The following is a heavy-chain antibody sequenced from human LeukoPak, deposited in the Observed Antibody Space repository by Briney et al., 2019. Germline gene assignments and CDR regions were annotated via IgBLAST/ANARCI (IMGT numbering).Heavy chain of an antibody. CDR3: ARLLLWFGESLYGMDV. J-gene: IGHJ6*02. Sequence: ASVNVSCKASGYTFTSYDINWVRQATGQGLEWMGWMNPNSGNTGYAQKFQGRVTMTRNTSISTAYMELSSLRSGDTAVYYCARLLLWFGESLYGMDVWGQGTTVTVSS. CDR1: GYTFTSYD. V-gene: IGHV1-8*01. CDR2: MNPNSGNT. D-gene: IGHD3-10*01.